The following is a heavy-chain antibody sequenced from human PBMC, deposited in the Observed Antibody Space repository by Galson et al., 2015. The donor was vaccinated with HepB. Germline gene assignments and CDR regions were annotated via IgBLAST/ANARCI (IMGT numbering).Heavy chain of an antibody. CDR2: IKQDGSEK. Sequence: SLRLSCAASGFTFSSYWMSWVRQAPGKGLEWVANIKQDGSEKYYVDSVKGRFTISRDNAKNSLYLQMNSLRAEDTAVYYCARGYNYYDSSGYYYYFDYWGQGTLVTVSS. D-gene: IGHD3-22*01. V-gene: IGHV3-7*03. J-gene: IGHJ4*02. CDR3: ARGYNYYDSSGYYYYFDY. CDR1: GFTFSSYW.